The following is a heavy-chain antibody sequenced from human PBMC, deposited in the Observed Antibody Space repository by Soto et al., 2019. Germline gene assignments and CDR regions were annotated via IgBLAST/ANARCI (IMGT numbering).Heavy chain of an antibody. CDR1: GYTFTSYG. V-gene: IGHV1-18*04. J-gene: IGHJ3*02. Sequence: ASEKVSWKASGYTFTSYGISWVRQAPGQGLEWMGWISAYNGNTNYAQKLQGRVTMTTDTPTSTAYMELRSLRSDDTAVYYCARVIVVVTNDAFDIWGQGTMVTVSS. CDR3: ARVIVVVTNDAFDI. D-gene: IGHD3-22*01. CDR2: ISAYNGNT.